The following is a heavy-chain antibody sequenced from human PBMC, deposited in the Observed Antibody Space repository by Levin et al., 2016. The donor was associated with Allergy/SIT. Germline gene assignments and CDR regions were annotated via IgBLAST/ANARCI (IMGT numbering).Heavy chain of an antibody. CDR2: IYYSGST. Sequence: WIRQPPGKGLEWIGYIYYSGSTNYNPSLKSRVTISVDTSKNQFSLKLSSVTAADTAVYYCARVGEYYYGSSYSYYFDYWGQGTLVTVSS. D-gene: IGHD3-10*01. V-gene: IGHV4-59*01. CDR3: ARVGEYYYGSSYSYYFDY. J-gene: IGHJ4*02.